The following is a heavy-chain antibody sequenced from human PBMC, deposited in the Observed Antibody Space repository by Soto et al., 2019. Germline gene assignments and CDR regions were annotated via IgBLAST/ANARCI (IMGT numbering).Heavy chain of an antibody. CDR1: GFTFSSYG. CDR2: ISYDGSNK. Sequence: GGSLRLSCAASGFTFSSYGMHWVRQAPGKGLEWVAVISYDGSNKYYADSVKGRFTISRDNSKNTLYLQMNSLRAEDTAVYYCAKDLEGITMVRGVPDYWGQGTLVTVSS. CDR3: AKDLEGITMVRGVPDY. V-gene: IGHV3-30*18. D-gene: IGHD3-10*01. J-gene: IGHJ4*02.